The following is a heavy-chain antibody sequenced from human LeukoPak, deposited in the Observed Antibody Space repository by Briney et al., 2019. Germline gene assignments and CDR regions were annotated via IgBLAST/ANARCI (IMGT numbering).Heavy chain of an antibody. D-gene: IGHD3-22*01. Sequence: PSETLSLTCSVSGGFNTYYYWTWIRQPPGKGLEWIGYMYHGGSTNYNPSLKSRVTISVDTSKNHFSLKLSSVTAADTAVYYCARGQWLPVFDFWGQGTLVSASS. CDR3: ARGQWLPVFDF. V-gene: IGHV4-59*01. J-gene: IGHJ4*02. CDR2: MYHGGST. CDR1: GGFNTYYY.